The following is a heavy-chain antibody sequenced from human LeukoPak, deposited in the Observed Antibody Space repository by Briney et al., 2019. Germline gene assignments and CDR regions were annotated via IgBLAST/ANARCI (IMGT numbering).Heavy chain of an antibody. CDR1: GGSISSSSYY. CDR2: IYYSGST. V-gene: IGHV4-39*01. J-gene: IGHJ4*02. D-gene: IGHD3-22*01. Sequence: SETLSLTCTVSGGSISSSSYYWGWIRQPPGKGLEWIGGIYYSGSTYYTPSLKSRVTISVDTSKDQFSLKLSSVTAADTAVYYCARNPAYDSSGYYYRVGYYFDYWGQGTLVTVSS. CDR3: ARNPAYDSSGYYYRVGYYFDY.